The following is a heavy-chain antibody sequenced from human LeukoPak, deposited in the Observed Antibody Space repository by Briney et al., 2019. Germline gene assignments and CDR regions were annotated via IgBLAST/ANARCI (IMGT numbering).Heavy chain of an antibody. CDR2: IWNDGSNK. Sequence: GGSLRLSCAASGFTFSSYGMHWVRQAPGQGLEWVAVIWNDGSNKYYVNSVKGRFTISRDNSKNTLYLQMNSLRTEDTAVYYCARDYCSSTSCLFDYWGQGTLVTVSS. J-gene: IGHJ4*02. V-gene: IGHV3-33*01. CDR1: GFTFSSYG. CDR3: ARDYCSSTSCLFDY. D-gene: IGHD2-2*01.